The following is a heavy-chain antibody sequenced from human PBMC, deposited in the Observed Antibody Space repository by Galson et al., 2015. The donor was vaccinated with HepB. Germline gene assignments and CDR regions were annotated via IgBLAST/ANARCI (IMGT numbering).Heavy chain of an antibody. CDR1: GGSISSSSYY. Sequence: ETLSLTCTVSGGSISSSSYYWGWIRQPPGKGLEWIGSIYYSGSTYYNPSLKSRVTISVDTSKNQFSLKLSSVTAADTAVYYCARDWSYCSGGSCYSDEAWFDPWGQGTLVTVSS. J-gene: IGHJ5*02. D-gene: IGHD2-15*01. CDR2: IYYSGST. CDR3: ARDWSYCSGGSCYSDEAWFDP. V-gene: IGHV4-39*07.